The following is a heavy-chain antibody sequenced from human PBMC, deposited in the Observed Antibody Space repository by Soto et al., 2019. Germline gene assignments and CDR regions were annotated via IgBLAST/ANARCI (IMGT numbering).Heavy chain of an antibody. CDR3: ARGYYDSSGPSSLIIVH. V-gene: IGHV1-2*02. Sequence: GASLKVSFKASGYTFTGYYMHWLRQAPGQGLEWMGWINPNSGGTNYAQKFQGRVTMTRDTSISTAYMELSRLRSDDTAVYYCARGYYDSSGPSSLIIVHWGQGTLVTVS. D-gene: IGHD3-22*01. J-gene: IGHJ4*02. CDR2: INPNSGGT. CDR1: GYTFTGYY.